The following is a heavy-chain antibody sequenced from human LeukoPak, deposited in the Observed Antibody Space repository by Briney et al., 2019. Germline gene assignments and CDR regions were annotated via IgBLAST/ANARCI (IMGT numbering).Heavy chain of an antibody. CDR2: ISYDGSNK. CDR1: GFTFSSYA. Sequence: GGSLRLSCAASGFTFSSYAMHWVRQAPGKGLEWVAVISYDGSNKYYADSVKGRFTISRDNSKNTLYLQMNSLRAEDTAVYYCARDPAYDSSGYYPRGEEIFDYWGQGTLVTVSS. J-gene: IGHJ4*02. V-gene: IGHV3-30-3*01. D-gene: IGHD3-22*01. CDR3: ARDPAYDSSGYYPRGEEIFDY.